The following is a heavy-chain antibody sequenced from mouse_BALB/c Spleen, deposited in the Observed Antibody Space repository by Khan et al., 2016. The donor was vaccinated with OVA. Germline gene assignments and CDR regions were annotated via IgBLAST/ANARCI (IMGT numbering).Heavy chain of an antibody. CDR2: IDPENGNT. CDR1: GFNIKDYY. J-gene: IGHJ3*01. Sequence: EVQLQESGAEFVRPGALVKLSCKASGFNIKDYYMHWVKQRPEQGLEWIGWIDPENGNTIYDPKFQDKASITADTSSHTAYLQLSSLASEDTAVNYCARGEVRFAYWGQGTLVTVSA. D-gene: IGHD2-14*01. V-gene: IGHV14-1*02. CDR3: ARGEVRFAY.